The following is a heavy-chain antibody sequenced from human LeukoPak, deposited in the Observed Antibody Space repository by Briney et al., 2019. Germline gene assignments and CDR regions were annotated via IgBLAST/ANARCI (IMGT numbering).Heavy chain of an antibody. CDR3: ARVRGYSYGSSDY. V-gene: IGHV3-64*01. CDR2: ISSNGGST. J-gene: IGHJ4*02. CDR1: GFTFSSYG. Sequence: GGSLRLSCADSGFTFSSYGMHWVRQAPGKGLEYVSAISSNGGSTYYANSVKGRFTISRDNSKNTLYLQMGSLRAEDMAVYYCARVRGYSYGSSDYWGQGTLVTVSS. D-gene: IGHD5-18*01.